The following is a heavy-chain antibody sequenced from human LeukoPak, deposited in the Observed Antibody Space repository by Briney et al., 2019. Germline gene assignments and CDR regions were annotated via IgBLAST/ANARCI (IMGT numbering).Heavy chain of an antibody. CDR1: GFIFYDYA. Sequence: SGRSLRLSCAAPGFIFYDYAMHWVRHAPGKGLEWVPGISWNSGSIGYADSVKGRFTISRDNAKNSLYLQMNSLRAEDTALYYCAKAKGHYYGSGSYYNDAFDIWGQGTMVTVSS. J-gene: IGHJ3*02. V-gene: IGHV3-9*01. D-gene: IGHD3-10*01. CDR2: ISWNSGSI. CDR3: AKAKGHYYGSGSYYNDAFDI.